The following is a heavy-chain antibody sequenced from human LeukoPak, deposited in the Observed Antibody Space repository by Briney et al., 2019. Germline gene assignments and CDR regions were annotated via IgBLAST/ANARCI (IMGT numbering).Heavy chain of an antibody. CDR2: ISGSGGST. CDR3: AKDGGLWVSAHWGDS. V-gene: IGHV3-23*01. Sequence: GGSLRLSCAASGFTFSSYAMSWVRQAPGKGLEWVSAISGSGGSTYYADSVKGRFTISRDDSKNTLYLQMNSLRAEDTAVYYCAKDGGLWVSAHWGDSWGRGTLVTVSS. CDR1: GFTFSSYA. D-gene: IGHD7-27*01. J-gene: IGHJ4*02.